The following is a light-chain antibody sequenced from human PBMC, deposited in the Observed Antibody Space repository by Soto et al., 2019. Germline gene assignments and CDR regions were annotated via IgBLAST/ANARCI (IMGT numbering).Light chain of an antibody. CDR1: SSNIGAGYD. CDR3: QSYDISLSVWV. V-gene: IGLV1-40*01. J-gene: IGLJ3*02. Sequence: QSVLTQPPSVSGAPGQRVTISCTGSSSNIGAGYDVHWYQQLPGTALKLLIYGNSNRPSGLPDRFSGSKSGSSAYLAITGLQAEDEPDYYCQSYDISLSVWVFGGWTKLTVL. CDR2: GNS.